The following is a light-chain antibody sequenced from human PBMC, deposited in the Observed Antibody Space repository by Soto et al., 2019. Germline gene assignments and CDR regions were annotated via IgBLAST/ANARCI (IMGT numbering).Light chain of an antibody. CDR2: EAS. J-gene: IGKJ2*01. V-gene: IGKV1-5*03. Sequence: DIQMTQSPSTLSASVGDRVTITCRASQSISRWFAWYQQKPGTVPTLLIYEASTLESGVPSRFSGSRSGTEFTLTVSSLQPDDFATYYCQQYNDSFPYTFGQGTKLEIK. CDR1: QSISRW. CDR3: QQYNDSFPYT.